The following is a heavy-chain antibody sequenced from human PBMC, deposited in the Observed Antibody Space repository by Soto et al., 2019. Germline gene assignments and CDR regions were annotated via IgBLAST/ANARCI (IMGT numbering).Heavy chain of an antibody. CDR3: VRGLGNSDH. Sequence: EVQLVESGGGLVQPGGSLRLSCVASGFTFSSYCMHWVRQVPGKEPVWVSFIDSYGSSTKYADSVRGRFTISRDNAKNTLYLLMNSLRVEDTAVYYCVRGLGNSDHWGQGTLVSVSS. V-gene: IGHV3-74*03. CDR1: GFTFSSYC. J-gene: IGHJ4*02. CDR2: IDSYGSST.